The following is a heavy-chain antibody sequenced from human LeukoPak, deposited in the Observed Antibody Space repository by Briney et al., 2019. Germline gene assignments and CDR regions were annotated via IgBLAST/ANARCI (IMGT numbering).Heavy chain of an antibody. D-gene: IGHD5-24*01. V-gene: IGHV4-59*01. CDR1: GGSISSYY. Sequence: PSETLSLTCTVSGGSISSYYWSWIRQPPGKGLEWIGYIYYSGSTNYNPSLKSRVTISVGTSKNQFSLKLSSVTAADTAVYYCARSTPGRDGASDWFEPWGQGTLVTVSS. CDR2: IYYSGST. CDR3: ARSTPGRDGASDWFEP. J-gene: IGHJ5*02.